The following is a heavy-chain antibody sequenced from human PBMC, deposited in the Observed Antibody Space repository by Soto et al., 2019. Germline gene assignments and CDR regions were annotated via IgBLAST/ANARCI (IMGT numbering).Heavy chain of an antibody. CDR2: ISYDGSNK. Sequence: GSLRLSCAASGFTFSSYGMHWVRQAPGKGLEWVAVISYDGSNKYYADSVKGRFTISRDNSKNTLYLQMNSLRAEDTAVYYCAKDMTVVPAAIFDYWGQGTLVTVS. CDR3: AKDMTVVPAAIFDY. J-gene: IGHJ4*02. D-gene: IGHD2-2*01. V-gene: IGHV3-30*18. CDR1: GFTFSSYG.